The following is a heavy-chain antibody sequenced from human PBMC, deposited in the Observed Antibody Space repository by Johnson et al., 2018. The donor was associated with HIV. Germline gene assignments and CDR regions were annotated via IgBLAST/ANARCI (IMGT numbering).Heavy chain of an antibody. CDR1: GFTFCDYY. V-gene: IGHV3-64*01. D-gene: IGHD2-15*01. J-gene: IGHJ3*02. CDR3: ARALGYCSGGSCPLDAFDI. CDR2: ISSNGGST. Sequence: GQLVESGGGLVKPGGSLRLSCAASGFTFCDYYMSWIRQAPGKGLEYVSAISSNGGSTYYANSVKGRFTISRDNSKNTLYLQMGSLRAEDMAVYYCARALGYCSGGSCPLDAFDIWGQGTMVTVSS.